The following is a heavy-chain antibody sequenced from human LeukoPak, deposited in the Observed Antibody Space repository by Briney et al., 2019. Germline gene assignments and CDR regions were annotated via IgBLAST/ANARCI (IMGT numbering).Heavy chain of an antibody. Sequence: ASVKVSCKASGYTFTSYGISWVRQAPGQGLEWMGWISAYNGNTNYAQKLQGRVTMTTDTSTSTAYMELRSLRSEDTAVYYCARGSSGLERPGYYYYYYMDVWGKGTTVTVSS. J-gene: IGHJ6*03. D-gene: IGHD1-1*01. CDR2: ISAYNGNT. V-gene: IGHV1-18*01. CDR1: GYTFTSYG. CDR3: ARGSSGLERPGYYYYYYMDV.